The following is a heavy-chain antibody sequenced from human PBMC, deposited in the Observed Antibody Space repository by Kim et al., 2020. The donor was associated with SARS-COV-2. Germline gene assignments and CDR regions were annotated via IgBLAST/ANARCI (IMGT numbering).Heavy chain of an antibody. V-gene: IGHV1-46*01. CDR3: AREVALGGYQLLSSPVPDY. Sequence: ASVKVSCKASGYTFTSYYMHWVRQAPGQGLEWMGIINPSGGSTSYAQKFQGRVTMTRDTSTSTVYMELSSLRSEDTAVYYCAREVALGGYQLLSSPVPDYWGQGTLSPSPQ. D-gene: IGHD2-2*01. CDR2: INPSGGST. CDR1: GYTFTSYY. J-gene: IGHJ4*02.